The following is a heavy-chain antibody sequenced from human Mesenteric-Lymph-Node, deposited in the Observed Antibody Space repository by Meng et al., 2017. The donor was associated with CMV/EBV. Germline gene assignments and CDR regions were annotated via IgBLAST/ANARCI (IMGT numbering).Heavy chain of an antibody. J-gene: IGHJ4*02. Sequence: SGPTLVKPTQTLTLTCTFSGFSLSTSGVGVGWIRQPPGKALEWLALIYWNDDKRYSPSLKSRLTITKDTSKNQVVLTMTNMDPVDTATYYCAHSYGTIFGVVIMAGGFDYWGQGTQVTVSS. CDR1: GFSLSTSGVG. V-gene: IGHV2-5*01. D-gene: IGHD3-3*01. CDR3: AHSYGTIFGVVIMAGGFDY. CDR2: IYWNDDK.